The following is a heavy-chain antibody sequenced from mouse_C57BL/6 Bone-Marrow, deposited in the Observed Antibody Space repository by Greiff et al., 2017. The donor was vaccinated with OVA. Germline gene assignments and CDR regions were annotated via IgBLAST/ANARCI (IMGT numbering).Heavy chain of an antibody. CDR2: IHPSDSDT. J-gene: IGHJ3*01. V-gene: IGHV1-74*01. D-gene: IGHD4-1*01. CDR1: GYTFTSYW. Sequence: QVQLKQPGAELVKPGASVKVSCKASGYTFTSYWMHWVKQRPGQGLEWIGRIHPSDSDTNYNQKFKGKATLTVYKSSSTAYMQLSSLRSEDSAVYYCARNWAWFAYWGQGTLVTVSA. CDR3: ARNWAWFAY.